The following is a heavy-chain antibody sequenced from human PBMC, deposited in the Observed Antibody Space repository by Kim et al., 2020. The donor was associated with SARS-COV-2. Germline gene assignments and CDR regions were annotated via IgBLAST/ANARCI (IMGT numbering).Heavy chain of an antibody. V-gene: IGHV4-39*07. J-gene: IGHJ6*02. CDR2: IYYSGST. CDR1: GGSISSSSYY. D-gene: IGHD1-26*01. Sequence: SETLSLTCTVSGGSISSSSYYWGWIRQPPGKGLEWIGSIYYSGSTYYNPSLKSRVTISVDTSKNQFSLKLSSVTAADTAVYYCARGGSYFHGNYYYYYGMDVWGQGTTVTVSS. CDR3: ARGGSYFHGNYYYYYGMDV.